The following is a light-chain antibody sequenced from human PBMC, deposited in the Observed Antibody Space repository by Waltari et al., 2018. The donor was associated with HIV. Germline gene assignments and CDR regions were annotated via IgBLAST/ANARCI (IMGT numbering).Light chain of an antibody. CDR1: QSVLYSPNNNNY. CDR3: QQYYSTPYT. Sequence: DIVMTQSPDSLAVSLGERATINCRSSQSVLYSPNNNNYLAWYRQKPGQPPKLLFYWASIRESGVPDRFSGSGSGTDFTLTISSPQAEDVAVYYCQQYYSTPYTFGQGTKLEIK. J-gene: IGKJ2*01. CDR2: WAS. V-gene: IGKV4-1*01.